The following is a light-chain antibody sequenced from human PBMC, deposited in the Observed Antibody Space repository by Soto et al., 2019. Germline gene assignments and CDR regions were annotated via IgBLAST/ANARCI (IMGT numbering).Light chain of an antibody. CDR2: DVT. Sequence: QSALTQPPSVSGSPGQSVTISCTVTSSDVRGYEHVSWYQQAPGTAPKLIIFDVTNRPSGVPDRFSGSKSGNTPSLTIFGLQAEDEADYYCSLYTSSSTWVFGGGTKLTVL. CDR3: SLYTSSSTWV. J-gene: IGLJ3*02. CDR1: SSDVRGYEH. V-gene: IGLV2-18*01.